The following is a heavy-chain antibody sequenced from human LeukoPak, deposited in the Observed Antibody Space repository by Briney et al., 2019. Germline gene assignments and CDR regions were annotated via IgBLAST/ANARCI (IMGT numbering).Heavy chain of an antibody. CDR2: IIPIFGTA. Sequence: SVKVSCKASGGTFSSYAISWVRQAPGQGLEWMGGIIPIFGTANYAQKFQGRVTITADESTSTAYMELSSLRSEDTAVYYCATEKYCSSWSLDYWGQGTLVTVSS. CDR1: GGTFSSYA. J-gene: IGHJ4*02. CDR3: ATEKYCSSWSLDY. D-gene: IGHD6-13*01. V-gene: IGHV1-69*01.